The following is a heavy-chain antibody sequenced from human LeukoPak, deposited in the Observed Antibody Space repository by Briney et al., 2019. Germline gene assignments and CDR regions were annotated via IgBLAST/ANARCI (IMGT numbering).Heavy chain of an antibody. CDR2: IYYSGST. D-gene: IGHD3-22*01. CDR3: AVKYYYDSSGYLPMI. J-gene: IGHJ4*02. CDR1: GGSISSSRYY. Sequence: PSETLSLTCTLSGGSISSSRYYWGWIRQPPGKGLEWIVSIYYSGSTNYNHSLKSRVTISVDTSKNQFSLQLSSVTAAYTAVYYCAVKYYYDSSGYLPMIWGQGTLVTVSS. V-gene: IGHV4-39*07.